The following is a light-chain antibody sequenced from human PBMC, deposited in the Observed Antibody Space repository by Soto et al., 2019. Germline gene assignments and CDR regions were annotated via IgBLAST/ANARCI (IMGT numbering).Light chain of an antibody. Sequence: HSALTQPASVSGSPGQSITISCTGTSSDVGGFNYVSWYQQLPGKAPKLMIYEVSLRPSGVSNRFSGSKSGNTASLTISGLQAEDEADYYCSSYTSSSTRVFGGGTKLTVL. CDR1: SSDVGGFNY. CDR2: EVS. CDR3: SSYTSSSTRV. V-gene: IGLV2-14*01. J-gene: IGLJ2*01.